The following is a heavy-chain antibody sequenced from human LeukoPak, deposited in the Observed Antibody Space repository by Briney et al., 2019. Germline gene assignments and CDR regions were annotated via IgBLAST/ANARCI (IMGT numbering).Heavy chain of an antibody. V-gene: IGHV1-69*04. J-gene: IGHJ4*02. CDR3: ARDKIRGSYPKDYYFDY. D-gene: IGHD1-26*01. CDR2: IIPILGIA. CDR1: GGTFSSYT. Sequence: SVKVSCKASGGTFSSYTISWLRQAPGQGLEWMGRIIPILGIANYAQKFQGRVTITADKSTSTAYMELSSLRSEDTAVYYCARDKIRGSYPKDYYFDYWGQGTLVTVSS.